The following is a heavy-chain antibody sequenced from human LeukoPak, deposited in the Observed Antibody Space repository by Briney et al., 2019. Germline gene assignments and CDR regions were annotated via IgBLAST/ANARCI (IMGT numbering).Heavy chain of an antibody. V-gene: IGHV3-23*01. CDR2: IRCSGSST. J-gene: IGHJ4*02. D-gene: IGHD2-21*01. Sequence: GGSLRLSCAASGFTFSSYAMSWVRQAPGNGLESVPAIRCSGSSTYYADSVKGRCTISRDNSKNTLYLQMNSLRAEDTAVYFCARGGEVVYDYWGQGTLVTVSS. CDR1: GFTFSSYA. CDR3: ARGGEVVYDY.